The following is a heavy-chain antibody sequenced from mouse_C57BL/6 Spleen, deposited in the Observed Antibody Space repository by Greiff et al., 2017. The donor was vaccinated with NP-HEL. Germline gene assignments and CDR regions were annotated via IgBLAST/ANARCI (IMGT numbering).Heavy chain of an antibody. J-gene: IGHJ3*01. CDR1: GYTFTDYY. V-gene: IGHV1-76*01. CDR2: IYPGSGNT. D-gene: IGHD1-1*01. Sequence: QVQLKQSGAELVRPGASVKLSCKASGYTFTDYYINWVKQRPGQGLEWIARIYPGSGNTYYNEKFKGKATLTAEKSSSTAYMQLSSLTSEDSAVYFCAITYYYGSPWFAYWGQGTLVTVSA. CDR3: AITYYYGSPWFAY.